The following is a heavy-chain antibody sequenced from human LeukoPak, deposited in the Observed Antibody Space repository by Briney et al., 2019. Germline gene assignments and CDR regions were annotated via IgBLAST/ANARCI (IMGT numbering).Heavy chain of an antibody. CDR3: ARVVGLTGYSSSWYSGYYYYMDV. V-gene: IGHV3-53*05. CDR2: IYSGGST. CDR1: GFTVSSSY. J-gene: IGHJ6*03. D-gene: IGHD6-13*01. Sequence: PGGSLRLSCAASGFTVSSSYMSWVRQAPGKGLEWVSVIYSGGSTYYADSVKGRFTISRDNSKNTLYLQMNSLRSEDTAVYYCARVVGLTGYSSSWYSGYYYYMDVWGKGTTVTVSS.